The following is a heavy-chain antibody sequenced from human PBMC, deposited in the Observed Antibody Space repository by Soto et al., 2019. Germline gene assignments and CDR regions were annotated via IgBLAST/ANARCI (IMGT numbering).Heavy chain of an antibody. Sequence: DVQLLESGGDLVQPGGSLRLSCAASGFIFSNYAMRWVRQPPGKGLEWVSLIRESGGPTNYADSVKGRFTVSRDNSKNILLLQMDSLRAEYTAVDYCGEDCRFGYAWTDYWGQGTLVTVSS. CDR2: IRESGGPT. CDR1: GFIFSNYA. J-gene: IGHJ4*02. V-gene: IGHV3-23*01. CDR3: GEDCRFGYAWTDY. D-gene: IGHD5-12*01.